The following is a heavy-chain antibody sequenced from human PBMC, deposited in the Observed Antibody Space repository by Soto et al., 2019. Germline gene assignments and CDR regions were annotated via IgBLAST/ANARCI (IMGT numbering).Heavy chain of an antibody. CDR3: AKSYDFWSGYYEGFWFAP. CDR1: GFTFSSYA. V-gene: IGHV3-23*01. Sequence: GGSLRLSCAASGFTFSSYAMSWVRQAPGKGLEWVSAISGSGGSTYYADSVKGRFTISRDNSKNTLYLQMNSLRAEDTAVYYCAKSYDFWSGYYEGFWFAPWGQGTLVTVSS. J-gene: IGHJ5*02. D-gene: IGHD3-3*01. CDR2: ISGSGGST.